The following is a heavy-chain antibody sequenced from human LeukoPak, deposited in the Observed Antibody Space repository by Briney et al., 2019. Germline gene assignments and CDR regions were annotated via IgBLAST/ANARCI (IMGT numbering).Heavy chain of an antibody. Sequence: GASVKASCKASGGTFSSYAISWVRQAPGQGLEWMGRIIPILGIANYAQKFQGRVTITADKSTSTAYMELSSLRSEDTAVYYCATRGYSYGRENYYYYGMDVWGQGTTVTVSS. CDR2: IIPILGIA. V-gene: IGHV1-69*04. CDR3: ATRGYSYGRENYYYYGMDV. CDR1: GGTFSSYA. J-gene: IGHJ6*02. D-gene: IGHD5-18*01.